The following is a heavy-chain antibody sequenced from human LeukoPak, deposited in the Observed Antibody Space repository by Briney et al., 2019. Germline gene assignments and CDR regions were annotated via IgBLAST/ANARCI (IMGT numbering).Heavy chain of an antibody. CDR2: IYSGDRT. J-gene: IGHJ4*02. D-gene: IGHD2-8*02. CDR1: GFTVSTTY. V-gene: IGHV3-53*01. CDR3: ARDTGGTFDY. Sequence: GGSLRLSCAASGFTVSTTYMSWVRQAPEKGLEWVSIIYSGDRTYYADSVKGRFTISIDNSKNTLSLQMNRLRPEDTAMYYCARDTGGTFDYWGQGTLVTVSS.